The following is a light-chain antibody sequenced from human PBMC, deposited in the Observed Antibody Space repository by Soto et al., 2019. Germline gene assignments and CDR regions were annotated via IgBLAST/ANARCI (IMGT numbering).Light chain of an antibody. CDR1: EILYNF. V-gene: IGKV3-11*01. CDR3: QHRTKWPLT. Sequence: DIVLTQSPATLSLSPGERATLSCRASEILYNFLAWYQHRPGQVPRLLISDAFNRAPGVPARFNASGSGTDFTLTISSLEPEDFAVYYCQHRTKWPLTFGGGTKVDIK. CDR2: DAF. J-gene: IGKJ4*01.